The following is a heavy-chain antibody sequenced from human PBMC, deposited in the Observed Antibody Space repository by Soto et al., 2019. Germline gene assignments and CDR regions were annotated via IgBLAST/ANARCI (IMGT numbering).Heavy chain of an antibody. J-gene: IGHJ3*02. CDR3: ALQGIAAAAPHQRSDFNI. D-gene: IGHD6-13*01. V-gene: IGHV2-5*01. Sequence: SCPTLVNPTQTRTLTCTFSGFSLSTSGVGVCWILQPPGRALEWLALIYWNDDKRYSASLKSRLTITKDTTKNPVVLTITNMDPVDTATYYCALQGIAAAAPHQRSDFNIWRQVTMVTVSS. CDR1: GFSLSTSGVG. CDR2: IYWNDDK.